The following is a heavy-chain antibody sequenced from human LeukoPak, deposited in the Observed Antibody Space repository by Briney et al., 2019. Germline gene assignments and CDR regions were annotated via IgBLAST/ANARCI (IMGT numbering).Heavy chain of an antibody. CDR3: ARDYGSGSYYGDHWFDP. J-gene: IGHJ5*02. Sequence: GASVKVSCKASGYTFTSYAMNWVRQAPGQWLEWMGWINTNTGNPTYAQGFTGRFVFSLDTSVSTAYLQISSLKAEDTAVYYCARDYGSGSYYGDHWFDPWGQGTLVTVSS. V-gene: IGHV7-4-1*02. CDR2: INTNTGNP. D-gene: IGHD3-10*01. CDR1: GYTFTSYA.